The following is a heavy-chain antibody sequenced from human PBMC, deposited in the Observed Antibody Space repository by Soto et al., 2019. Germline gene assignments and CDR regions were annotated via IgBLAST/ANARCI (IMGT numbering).Heavy chain of an antibody. Sequence: VASVKVSCKASGYTFTSYGISWVRQAPGQGLEWMGWISAYNGNTNYAQKLQGRVTMTTDTSTSTAYMELRSLRSDDTAVYYCARVTPTPAAMVDAFDIWGQGTMVTVSS. CDR3: ARVTPTPAAMVDAFDI. CDR1: GYTFTSYG. CDR2: ISAYNGNT. V-gene: IGHV1-18*01. J-gene: IGHJ3*02. D-gene: IGHD2-2*01.